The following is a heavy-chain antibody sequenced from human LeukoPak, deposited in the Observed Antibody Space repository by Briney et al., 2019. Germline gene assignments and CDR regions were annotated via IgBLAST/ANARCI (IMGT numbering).Heavy chain of an antibody. CDR1: GDTLTELS. CDR2: FDPEDGEA. D-gene: IGHD6-13*01. V-gene: IGHV1-24*01. CDR3: ATGAISYSSSWYGGDY. Sequence: ASVKVSCKVSGDTLTELSMHWVRQAPGKGLEWMGGFDPEDGEAIYAQKFQGRVTMTEDTSTDTAYMELSSLRSEDTAVYYCATGAISYSSSWYGGDYWGQGTLVTVSS. J-gene: IGHJ4*02.